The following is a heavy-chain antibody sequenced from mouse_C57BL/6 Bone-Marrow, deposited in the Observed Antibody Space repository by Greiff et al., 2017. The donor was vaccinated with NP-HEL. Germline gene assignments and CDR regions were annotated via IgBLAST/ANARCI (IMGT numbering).Heavy chain of an antibody. Sequence: ESGPGLVKPSQSLSLTCSVTGYSITSGYYWNWIRQFPGNKLEWMGYISYDGSNNYNPSLKNRISITRDTSKNQFFLKLNSVTTEDTATYYCAREGGVDYWGQGTTLTVSS. V-gene: IGHV3-6*01. CDR2: ISYDGSN. J-gene: IGHJ2*01. CDR3: AREGGVDY. CDR1: GYSITSGYY.